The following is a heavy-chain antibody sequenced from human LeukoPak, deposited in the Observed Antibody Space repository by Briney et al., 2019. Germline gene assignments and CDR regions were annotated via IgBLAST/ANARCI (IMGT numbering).Heavy chain of an antibody. CDR1: GGSTSGYN. CDR3: ARDGDSRAFDI. CDR2: IYTSGST. Sequence: SETLSLTCTVSGGSTSGYNWSWIRQPAGKGLEWIGRIYTSGSTKYNPSLKSRVTMSLDTSKNQFSLKLSSVTAADTAVYYCARDGDSRAFDIWGQGTMVTVSS. V-gene: IGHV4-4*07. J-gene: IGHJ3*02. D-gene: IGHD3-22*01.